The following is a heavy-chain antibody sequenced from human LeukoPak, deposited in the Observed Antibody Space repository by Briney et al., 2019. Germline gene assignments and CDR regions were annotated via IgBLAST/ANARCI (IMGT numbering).Heavy chain of an antibody. V-gene: IGHV3-30-3*01. CDR3: AGTYYSPGYYFDY. Sequence: GGSLRLSCAASGFTFSSYATHWVRQAPGKGLEWVAVISYDGSNKYYADSVKGRFTISRDNSKNTLYLQMNSLRAEDTAVYYCAGTYYSPGYYFDYWGQGTLVTVSS. CDR1: GFTFSSYA. D-gene: IGHD3-10*01. CDR2: ISYDGSNK. J-gene: IGHJ4*02.